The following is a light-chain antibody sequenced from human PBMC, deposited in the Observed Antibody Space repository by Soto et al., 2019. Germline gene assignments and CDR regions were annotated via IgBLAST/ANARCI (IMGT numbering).Light chain of an antibody. CDR1: QSISTC. CDR3: QQRSNWPRT. V-gene: IGKV3-11*01. Sequence: EIVLTQSPATLSLSPGERATLSCRASQSISTCLAWYQQKPGQAPRLLISDASNRATGIPARFSGSGSGTDFSLTISSLEPEDFAIYYCQQRSNWPRTFGQGTKLELK. CDR2: DAS. J-gene: IGKJ2*01.